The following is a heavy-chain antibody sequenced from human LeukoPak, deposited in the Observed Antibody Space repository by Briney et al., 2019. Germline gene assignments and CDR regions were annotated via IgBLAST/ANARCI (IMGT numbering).Heavy chain of an antibody. J-gene: IGHJ3*02. V-gene: IGHV4-59*12. D-gene: IGHD6-19*01. Sequence: SETLSLTCTVSGGSISSYYWSWIRQPPGKGLEWIGYIYYSGSTNYNPSLKSRVTISVDTSKNQFSLKLSSVTAADTAVYYCARVVAVAGRAFDIWGQGTMVTVSS. CDR3: ARVVAVAGRAFDI. CDR1: GGSISSYY. CDR2: IYYSGST.